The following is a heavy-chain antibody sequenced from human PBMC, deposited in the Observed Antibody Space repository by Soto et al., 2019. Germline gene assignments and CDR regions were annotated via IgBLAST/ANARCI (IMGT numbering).Heavy chain of an antibody. CDR1: GGTFSSYA. Sequence: GASVKVSCKASGGTFSSYAISWVRQAPGQGLEWMGGIIPIFGTANYAQKFQGRVTITADESTSTAYMELSSLRSEDTAVYYCTRDSPPGYSSSSGWFDPWGQETLVTVSS. J-gene: IGHJ5*02. CDR3: TRDSPPGYSSSSGWFDP. D-gene: IGHD6-13*01. V-gene: IGHV1-69*13. CDR2: IIPIFGTA.